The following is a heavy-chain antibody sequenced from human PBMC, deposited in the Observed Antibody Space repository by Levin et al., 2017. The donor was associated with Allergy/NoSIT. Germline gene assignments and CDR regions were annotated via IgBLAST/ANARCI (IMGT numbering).Heavy chain of an antibody. Sequence: LSLTCAASGFTFSTYWMHWVRQAPGKGLVWVSNINTDGSVATYADSLKGRFTISRDNARSTLYLQMNGLRVEDTAVYYCATIPRSDCSGGACAYWGQGTLVTVST. D-gene: IGHD2-15*01. V-gene: IGHV3-74*01. CDR3: ATIPRSDCSGGACAY. CDR1: GFTFSTYW. CDR2: INTDGSVA. J-gene: IGHJ4*02.